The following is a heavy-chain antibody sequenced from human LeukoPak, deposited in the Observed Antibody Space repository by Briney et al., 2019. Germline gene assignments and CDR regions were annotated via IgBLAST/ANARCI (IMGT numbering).Heavy chain of an antibody. CDR1: GGSTSSDY. CDR2: VYNSGDT. CDR3: ARAYSSSVNWFDP. V-gene: IGHV4-59*08. J-gene: IGHJ5*02. D-gene: IGHD6-13*01. Sequence: PSETLSLTCTVSGGSTSSDYWSWIRQSPGKGLEWVGYVYNSGDTGKNPSLRSRVTILLDTSRNQCSLKLTSVSAADTAVYYCARAYSSSVNWFDPWGQGTLVTVSS.